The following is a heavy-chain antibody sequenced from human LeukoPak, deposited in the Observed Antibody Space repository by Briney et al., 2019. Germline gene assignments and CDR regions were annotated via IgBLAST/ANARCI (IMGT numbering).Heavy chain of an antibody. V-gene: IGHV3-30-3*01. D-gene: IGHD4-23*01. Sequence: PGGSLRLSCAASGFTFSSFAFHWVRQAPGKGLEWVAVISHDGSDTFYADSVKGRFTISRDNAKNSLYLQMNSLRAEDTALYYCVKDISTVVTGDAFDIWGQGTMVTVSS. CDR3: VKDISTVVTGDAFDI. CDR2: ISHDGSDT. J-gene: IGHJ3*02. CDR1: GFTFSSFA.